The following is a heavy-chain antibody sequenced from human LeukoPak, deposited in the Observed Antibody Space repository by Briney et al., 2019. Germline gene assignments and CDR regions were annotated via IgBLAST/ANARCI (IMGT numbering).Heavy chain of an antibody. CDR2: ISYDGSNK. CDR1: GVTFSSYA. D-gene: IGHD3-22*01. Sequence: GGSLRLSCAASGVTFSSYAMHWVRQAPGKGLEWVAVISYDGSNKYYADSVKGRFTISRDNSKNTLYLQMNSLRAEDTAVYYCAKDWYLNYYDSSGYLDYWGQGTLVTVSS. CDR3: AKDWYLNYYDSSGYLDY. V-gene: IGHV3-30-3*01. J-gene: IGHJ4*02.